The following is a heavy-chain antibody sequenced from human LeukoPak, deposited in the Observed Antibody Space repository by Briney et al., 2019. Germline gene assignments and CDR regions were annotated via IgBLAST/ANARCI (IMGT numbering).Heavy chain of an antibody. V-gene: IGHV4-59*08. CDR2: IHYSGRT. Sequence: PSETLSLTCSVSGDSISSYYWTWLRQPPGKGLEWMGHIHYSGRTSYKPSLKSRVTISVDTPNNQFSLKLRSVTAADTAVYYCATYASSSSEGYFDFWGQGSLVTVSS. CDR1: GDSISSYY. J-gene: IGHJ4*02. D-gene: IGHD6-6*01. CDR3: ATYASSSSEGYFDF.